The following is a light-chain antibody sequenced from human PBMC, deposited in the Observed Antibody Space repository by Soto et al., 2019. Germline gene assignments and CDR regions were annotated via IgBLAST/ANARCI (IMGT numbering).Light chain of an antibody. Sequence: LTQAPCASGCPGQSTTISCTGTSSDVGTYNHVSWYQQHPGKAPQLIIYEVSNRPSGLSNRFSASKSGNTASLTISGLQAEDEADYYCCPYTTSITLVFGTGPKVTVL. CDR3: CPYTTSITLV. CDR1: SSDVGTYNH. J-gene: IGLJ1*01. V-gene: IGLV2-14*01. CDR2: EVS.